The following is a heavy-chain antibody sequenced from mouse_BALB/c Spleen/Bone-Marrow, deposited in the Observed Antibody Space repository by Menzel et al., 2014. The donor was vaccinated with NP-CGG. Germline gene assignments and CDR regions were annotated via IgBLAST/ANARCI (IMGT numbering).Heavy chain of an antibody. CDR1: GFNFKDTY. D-gene: IGHD1-1*01. CDR2: IDPATGNT. CDR3: ARVHLLRSRGLDY. J-gene: IGHJ2*01. V-gene: IGHV14-3*02. Sequence: DVQLQESGAELVKPGASVKLSCTASGFNFKDTYMHWVKQRPEQGLEWIGRIDPATGNTKYDPKFQGKATITADTSSNTAYLQLSSLTSEDTAVYYCARVHLLRSRGLDYWGQGTTLTVSS.